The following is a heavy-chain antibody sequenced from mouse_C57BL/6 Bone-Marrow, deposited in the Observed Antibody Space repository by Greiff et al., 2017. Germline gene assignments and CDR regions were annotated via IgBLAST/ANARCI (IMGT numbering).Heavy chain of an antibody. Sequence: EVKVVESGGGLVKPGGSLTLSCAASGFTFSDYGMHWVRQAPEKGLEWVAYISSGSSTIYYADTVKGRFTISRDNAKNTRFLQMTSLRSEDTAMYYCARPTMVTTKIFSYWGQGTLVTGSA. J-gene: IGHJ3*01. D-gene: IGHD2-2*01. CDR2: ISSGSSTI. V-gene: IGHV5-17*01. CDR3: ARPTMVTTKIFSY. CDR1: GFTFSDYG.